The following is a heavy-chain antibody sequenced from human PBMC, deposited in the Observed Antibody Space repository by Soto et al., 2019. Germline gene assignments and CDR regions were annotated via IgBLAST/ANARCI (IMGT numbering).Heavy chain of an antibody. CDR3: ARAVDSTGYLDAFDI. Sequence: QVQLVQSGAEVKKPGSSVKVSCKASGGTFSSYAISWVRQAPGQGLEWMGGIITIFGTANYAQKFQGRVTITAADSTSPARMALSSLGSADTAVYYCARAVDSTGYLDAFDIWGQGTMVTVSS. CDR2: IITIFGTA. D-gene: IGHD3-22*01. J-gene: IGHJ3*02. V-gene: IGHV1-69*12. CDR1: GGTFSSYA.